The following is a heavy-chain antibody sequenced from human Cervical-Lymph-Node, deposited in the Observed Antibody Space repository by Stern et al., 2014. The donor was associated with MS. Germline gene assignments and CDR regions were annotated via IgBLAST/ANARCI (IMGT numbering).Heavy chain of an antibody. V-gene: IGHV4-59*08. CDR1: GGSISNYY. D-gene: IGHD2-21*01. CDR3: ARHNVRGRVWSYFDF. J-gene: IGHJ4*02. CDR2: VFHTGST. Sequence: QLQLQESGPGLVKPSETLSLTCTVSGGSISNYYWSWVRQPPGKGLEWVGCVFHTGSTDYNPSLESQVNISVDTSRNQFSLTVSSVTAADTALYFCARHNVRGRVWSYFDFWGQGIVVAVSS.